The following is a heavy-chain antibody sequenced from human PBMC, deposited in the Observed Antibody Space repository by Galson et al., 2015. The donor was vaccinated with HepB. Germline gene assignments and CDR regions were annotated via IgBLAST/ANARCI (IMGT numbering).Heavy chain of an antibody. CDR1: GFTFSSYE. CDR2: ISSSGSTI. CDR3: ARDCRFGDSPGYYYYYGMDV. V-gene: IGHV3-48*03. J-gene: IGHJ6*02. Sequence: SLRLSCAASGFTFSSYEMNWVRQAPGKGLEWVSYISSSGSTIYYADSVKGRFTISRDNAKNSLYLQMNSLRAEDTAVYYCARDCRFGDSPGYYYYYGMDVWGQGTTVTVSS. D-gene: IGHD3-10*01.